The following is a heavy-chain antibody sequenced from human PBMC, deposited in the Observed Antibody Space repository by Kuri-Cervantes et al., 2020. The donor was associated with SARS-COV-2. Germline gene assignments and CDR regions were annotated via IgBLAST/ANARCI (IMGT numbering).Heavy chain of an antibody. CDR2: INAGNGNT. V-gene: IGHV1-3*01. CDR1: GFTFTSYA. J-gene: IGHJ6*02. Sequence: KISCAASGFTFTSYAMHWVRQAPGQRLEWMGWINAGNGNTKYSQKFQGRVTITRDTSASTAYMELSSLRSEDTAVYYCARDTYCSSTSCYRGGMDVWGQGTTVTVSS. D-gene: IGHD2-2*02. CDR3: ARDTYCSSTSCYRGGMDV.